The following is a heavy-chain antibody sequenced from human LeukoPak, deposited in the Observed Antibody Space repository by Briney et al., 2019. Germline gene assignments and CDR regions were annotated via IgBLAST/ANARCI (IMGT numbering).Heavy chain of an antibody. D-gene: IGHD3-10*01. V-gene: IGHV3-7*01. J-gene: IGHJ4*02. CDR3: ARILLRSERYYNPSDY. CDR2: IKEDGSEK. CDR1: GFTFSNYW. Sequence: GGSLRLSCAASGFTFSNYWMSWVRQAPGKGLEWVASIKEDGSEKFYVDSVKGRFTISRDNAKNSLYLQMNSLRAEDTAVYFCARILLRSERYYNPSDYWGQGTLVTVSS.